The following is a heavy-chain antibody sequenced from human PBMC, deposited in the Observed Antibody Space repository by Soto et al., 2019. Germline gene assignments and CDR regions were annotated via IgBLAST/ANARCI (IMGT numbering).Heavy chain of an antibody. J-gene: IGHJ6*02. CDR3: AKDVELERPYGMDV. CDR1: RFTFSSYG. CDR2: ISYYGSNK. V-gene: IGHV3-30*18. D-gene: IGHD1-1*01. Sequence: QVQLVQSGGGVVQPGRSLRLSCAASRFTFSSYGMHWVRQAPGKGLAWVAFISYYGSNKYYADSVKGRFTISRDTSKNTLSLQMNSLRAEDTAVYYSAKDVELERPYGMDVWGQGTTVTVSS.